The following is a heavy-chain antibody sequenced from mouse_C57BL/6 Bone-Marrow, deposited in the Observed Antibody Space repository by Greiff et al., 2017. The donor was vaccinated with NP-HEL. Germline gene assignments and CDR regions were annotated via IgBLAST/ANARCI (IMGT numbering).Heavy chain of an antibody. CDR1: GFTFSSYA. CDR3: TRVLLYWYFDV. D-gene: IGHD1-1*01. J-gene: IGHJ1*03. CDR2: ISSGGDYI. Sequence: EVKVVESGAGLVKPGGSLKLSCAASGFTFSSYAMSWVRQTPEKRLEWVAYISSGGDYIYYADTVKGRFTISRDNARNTLYLQMSSLKSEDTAMYYCTRVLLYWYFDVWGKGTTVTVSS. V-gene: IGHV5-9-1*02.